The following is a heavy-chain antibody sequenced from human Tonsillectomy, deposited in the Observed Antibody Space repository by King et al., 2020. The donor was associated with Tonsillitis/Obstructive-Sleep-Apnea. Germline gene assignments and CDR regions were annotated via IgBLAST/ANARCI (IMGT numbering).Heavy chain of an antibody. D-gene: IGHD3-16*01. CDR3: ASRGGRXXYYSFDY. J-gene: IGHJ4*02. CDR1: GASISSGDW. CDR2: IYHSGHT. Sequence: QLQESGSGLVKPSGTLSLTCAISGASISSGDWWSWVRQPPGKGLEWIGEIYHSGHTNYNPSLKSRVTISVDKSKNQFSLKLSSVTAADTAVYYCASRGGRXXYYSFDYWGQGILVTVSS. V-gene: IGHV4-4*02.